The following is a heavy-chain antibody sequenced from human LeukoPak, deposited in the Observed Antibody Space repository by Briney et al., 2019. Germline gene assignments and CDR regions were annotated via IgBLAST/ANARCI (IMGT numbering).Heavy chain of an antibody. J-gene: IGHJ4*02. V-gene: IGHV1-18*01. D-gene: IGHD5-18*01. CDR1: GYTFTSYG. Sequence: ASVKVSCKASGYTFTSYGISWVRQAPGQGLEWMGWISAYNGNTNYAQKLQGRVTMTTDTSTSTAYMELRSLRSDDTAVYYCARSSHDTAMVTQLDHHFDYWGQGTLVTVSS. CDR2: ISAYNGNT. CDR3: ARSSHDTAMVTQLDHHFDY.